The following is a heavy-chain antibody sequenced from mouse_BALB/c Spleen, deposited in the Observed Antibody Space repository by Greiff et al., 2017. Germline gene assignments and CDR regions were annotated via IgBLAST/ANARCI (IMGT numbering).Heavy chain of an antibody. J-gene: IGHJ4*01. CDR1: GFNIKDYY. V-gene: IGHV14-4*02. CDR2: IDPENGDT. Sequence: VQLQQSGAELVRSGASVKLSCTASGFNIKDYYMHWVKQRPEQGLEWIGWIDPENGDTEYAPKFQGKATMTADTSSNTAYLQLSSLTSEDTAVYYCNSCLRDAMDYWGQGTSVTVSS. CDR3: NSCLRDAMDY.